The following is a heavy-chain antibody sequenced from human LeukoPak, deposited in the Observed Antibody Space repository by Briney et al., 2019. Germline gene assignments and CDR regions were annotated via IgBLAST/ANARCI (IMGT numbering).Heavy chain of an antibody. J-gene: IGHJ4*02. CDR2: INSDGSST. D-gene: IGHD3-22*01. V-gene: IGHV3-74*01. Sequence: PGGSLRLSCAASGFTFSSYWMRWVRQAPGKGLVWVSRINSDGSSTSYADSVKGRFTISRDNAKNTLCRQMNSLRAEDTAVYYCARGDRSFDYWGQGTLVSVSS. CDR1: GFTFSSYW. CDR3: ARGDRSFDY.